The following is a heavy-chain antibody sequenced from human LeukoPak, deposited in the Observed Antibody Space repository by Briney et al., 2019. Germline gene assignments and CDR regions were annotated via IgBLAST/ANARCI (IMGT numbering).Heavy chain of an antibody. J-gene: IGHJ4*02. CDR3: AKSPDSSGYYLLFDY. V-gene: IGHV3-23*01. CDR2: ISGSGGST. CDR1: GFTSSSYA. Sequence: GGSRRLSCAASGFTSSSYAMSWVRQAPGKGLEWVSAISGSGGSTYYADSVKGRFTISRDNSKNMLYLQMNSLRAEDTAVYYCAKSPDSSGYYLLFDYWGQGTLVTVSS. D-gene: IGHD3-22*01.